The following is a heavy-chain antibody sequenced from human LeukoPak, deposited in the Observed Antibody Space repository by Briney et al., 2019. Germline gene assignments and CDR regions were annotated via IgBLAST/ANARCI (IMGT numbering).Heavy chain of an antibody. D-gene: IGHD3-10*01. V-gene: IGHV4-4*09. J-gene: IGHJ4*02. CDR3: ARQEVRFGELGGYFDY. CDR2: IYTSGST. Sequence: SETLSLTCTVSGGSISSYYWSWFRQPPGKGLEWIGYIYTSGSTNYNPSLKSRVTISVDTPKNQFSLKLSSVTAADTAVYYCARQEVRFGELGGYFDYWGQGTLVTVSS. CDR1: GGSISSYY.